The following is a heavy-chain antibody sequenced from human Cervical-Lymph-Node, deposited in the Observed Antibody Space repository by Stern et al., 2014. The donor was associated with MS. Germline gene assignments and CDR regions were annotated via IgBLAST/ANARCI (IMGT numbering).Heavy chain of an antibody. V-gene: IGHV1-46*01. D-gene: IGHD3/OR15-3a*01. J-gene: IGHJ4*02. CDR2: INPSGDSA. CDR3: ASGTGSKRPTGNY. CDR1: GYSFTSHY. Sequence: VQLVESRAEVKKPGASVQVSCKASGYSFTSHYMHWVRQAPGQGLEWVGIINPSGDSASYATKLQGRVTMTKATSTRTVYMELSSLRSEDTAVYYCASGTGSKRPTGNYWGQGTLVTVSS.